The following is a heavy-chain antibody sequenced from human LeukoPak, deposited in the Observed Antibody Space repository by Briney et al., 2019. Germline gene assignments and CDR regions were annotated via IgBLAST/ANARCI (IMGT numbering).Heavy chain of an antibody. CDR1: DGSFSNYY. CDR2: INHSGSV. V-gene: IGHV4-34*01. D-gene: IGHD6-19*01. CDR3: AGVLGSGWTDAFDI. Sequence: PSETLSLTCAVYDGSFSNYYCSWIRQPPGKGLEWIGEINHSGSVNYNPSLKSRVTISVDTSKNQFSLRLKSMTAADTAVYYCAGVLGSGWTDAFDIWGQGTMVTVSS. J-gene: IGHJ3*02.